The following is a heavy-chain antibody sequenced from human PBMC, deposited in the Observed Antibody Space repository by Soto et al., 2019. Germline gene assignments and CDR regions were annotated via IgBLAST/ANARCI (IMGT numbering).Heavy chain of an antibody. J-gene: IGHJ3*02. CDR2: IKQDGSEK. CDR3: ARVSGVLRQWLVPYDAFDI. CDR1: GFTFSSYW. D-gene: IGHD6-19*01. Sequence: GDSLKISCAASGFTFSSYWMSWVRQAPGKGLEWVANIKQDGSEKYYVDSVKGRFTISRDNAKNSLYLQMNSLRAEDTAVYYCARVSGVLRQWLVPYDAFDIWGQGTMVTVS. V-gene: IGHV3-7*01.